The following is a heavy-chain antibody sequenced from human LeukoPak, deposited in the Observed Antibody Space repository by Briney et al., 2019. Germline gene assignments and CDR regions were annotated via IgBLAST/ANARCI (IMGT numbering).Heavy chain of an antibody. CDR3: ARRFWYAFDI. J-gene: IGHJ3*02. D-gene: IGHD3-3*01. V-gene: IGHV3-33*01. CDR1: GFTFSDYG. CDR2: IWYDGSNK. Sequence: PGKSLRLSCAASGFTFSDYGMHWVRQAPGKGLEWVAVIWYDGSNKYYADSVKGRFTISRDNSKNTLYLQMNSLRAEDTAVYYCARRFWYAFDIWGQGTMVTVSS.